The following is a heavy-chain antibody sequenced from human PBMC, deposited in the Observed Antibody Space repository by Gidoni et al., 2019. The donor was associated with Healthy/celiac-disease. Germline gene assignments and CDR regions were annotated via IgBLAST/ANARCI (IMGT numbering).Heavy chain of an antibody. CDR1: GYSFTSYW. D-gene: IGHD6-19*01. CDR2: IDPSDSYT. Sequence: EVQLVQSGAEVTKPGESLRLSCKGSGYSFTSYWISWVRQMPGKGLEWMGRIDPSDSYTNYSPSFQGHVTISADKSISTAYLQWSSLKASDTAMYYCAREQYSSGWYDYNAPSDYWGQGTLVTVSS. CDR3: AREQYSSGWYDYNAPSDY. J-gene: IGHJ4*02. V-gene: IGHV5-10-1*03.